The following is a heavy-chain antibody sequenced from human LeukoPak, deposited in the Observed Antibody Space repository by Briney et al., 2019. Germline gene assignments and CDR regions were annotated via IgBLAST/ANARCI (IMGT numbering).Heavy chain of an antibody. J-gene: IGHJ5*02. CDR3: ARDIAVAGVNWFDP. V-gene: IGHV3-48*01. CDR2: ISSSSSTI. Sequence: GSLRLSCAASGFTFSSYSMNWVRQAPGKGLEWISYISSSSSTIYYADSVKGRFTISRDNAKNSLYLQMNSLRAEDTAVYYCARDIAVAGVNWFDPWGQGTLVTVSS. D-gene: IGHD6-19*01. CDR1: GFTFSSYS.